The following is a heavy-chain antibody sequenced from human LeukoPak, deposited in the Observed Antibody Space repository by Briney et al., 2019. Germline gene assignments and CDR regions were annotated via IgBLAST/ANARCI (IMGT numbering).Heavy chain of an antibody. CDR3: AREVRKAAPGPTRYFQH. CDR2: IYSGGST. V-gene: IGHV3-66*01. D-gene: IGHD6-13*01. Sequence: QTGGSLRLSCAASGFTVSSNYMSWVRQAPGKGLEWVSVIYSGGSTYYADSVKGRFTISRDNSKNTLYLQMNSLRAEDTAVYYCAREVRKAAPGPTRYFQHWGQGTLVTVSS. J-gene: IGHJ1*01. CDR1: GFTVSSNY.